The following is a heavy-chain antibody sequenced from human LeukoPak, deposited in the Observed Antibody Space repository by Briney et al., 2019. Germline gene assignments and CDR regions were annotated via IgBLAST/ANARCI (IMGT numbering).Heavy chain of an antibody. Sequence: PGGSLRLSCTACGFTFSNYAMSWVRQAPGKGLEWISAISGSGGATYYADSVRGRFTISRDNSKNTLYLQMSSLRAEDTAIYSCASEMGYFANQDDAFDFWGQGTMVTVSS. J-gene: IGHJ3*01. V-gene: IGHV3-23*01. D-gene: IGHD4/OR15-4a*01. CDR3: ASEMGYFANQDDAFDF. CDR2: ISGSGGAT. CDR1: GFTFSNYA.